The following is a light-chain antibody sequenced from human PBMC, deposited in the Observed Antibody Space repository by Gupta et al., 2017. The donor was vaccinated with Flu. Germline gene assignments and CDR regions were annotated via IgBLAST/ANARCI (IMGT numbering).Light chain of an antibody. CDR1: SSDVGAYNY. CDR3: SSYTTSKTYV. Sequence: QSALTQPASVSGSPGQSISISCTGTSSDVGAYNYVSWYQHHPGKVPKLMIYEVSNRPSGVSNRFSGSKSGSTASLTISGLQAEDEADYYCSSYTTSKTYVFGTGTRVAVL. V-gene: IGLV2-14*01. CDR2: EVS. J-gene: IGLJ1*01.